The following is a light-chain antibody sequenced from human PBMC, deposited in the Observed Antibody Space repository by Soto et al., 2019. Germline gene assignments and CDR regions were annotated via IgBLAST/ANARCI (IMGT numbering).Light chain of an antibody. CDR3: AAWDDTLSGPNWV. CDR2: SSH. J-gene: IGLJ3*02. V-gene: IGLV1-47*02. Sequence: QSVLTQPPSASGTPGQRVTISCSGSSSNIGSNYVYWYQQFPGTAPKLLIYSSHQRPSGVPDRFSGSKSGTSASLAIRGLRSEDEADYYCAAWDDTLSGPNWVFGGGTKLT. CDR1: SSNIGSNY.